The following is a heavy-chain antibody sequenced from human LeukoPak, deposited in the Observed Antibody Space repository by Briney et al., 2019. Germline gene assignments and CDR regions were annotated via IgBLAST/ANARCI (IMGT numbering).Heavy chain of an antibody. CDR2: INNSGGST. CDR3: ARDSVRYSSGWYLGGYFDY. CDR1: GFTFNYYG. J-gene: IGHJ4*02. V-gene: IGHV3-23*01. D-gene: IGHD6-19*01. Sequence: GGTLRLSCAASGFTFNYYGMSWVRQAPGKGLEWVSSINNSGGSTYYADSVKGRFTISRDNSKNTLYLQMNSLRAEDTAVYYCARDSVRYSSGWYLGGYFDYWGQGTLVTVSS.